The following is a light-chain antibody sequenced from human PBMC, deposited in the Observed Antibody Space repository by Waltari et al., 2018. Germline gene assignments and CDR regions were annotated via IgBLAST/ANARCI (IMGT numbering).Light chain of an antibody. CDR3: QQYNNWPPWT. J-gene: IGKJ1*01. CDR1: QSVSSN. Sequence: EIVMTQSPATPSVSPGESATLPCRASQSVSSNLAWYQQKPGQAPRLLIYGASTRATGIPARFSGSGSGTEFTLTISSLQSEDFAVYYCQQYNNWPPWTFGQGTKVEIK. V-gene: IGKV3-15*01. CDR2: GAS.